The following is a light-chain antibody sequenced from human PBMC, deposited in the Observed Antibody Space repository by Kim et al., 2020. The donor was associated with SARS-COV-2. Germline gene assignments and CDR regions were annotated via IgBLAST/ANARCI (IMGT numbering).Light chain of an antibody. CDR2: ATS. CDR3: LQDYDYPLT. CDR1: QGIRND. Sequence: AIQMTQSPSSLSASVGDRVTITCRASQGIRNDLRWYQQKPGRAPNLLIYATSTLQSGVPSRFSGSGSGTDFTLTISSLQPEDVATYYCLQDYDYPLTFGGGTKVDIK. J-gene: IGKJ4*01. V-gene: IGKV1-6*01.